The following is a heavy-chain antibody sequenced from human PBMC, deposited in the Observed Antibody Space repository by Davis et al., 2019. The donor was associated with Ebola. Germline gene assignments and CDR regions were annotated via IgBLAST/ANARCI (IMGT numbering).Heavy chain of an antibody. Sequence: ASVKVSCKASGYTFTSYGISWVRQAPGQGLEWMGWISAYNGNTNYAQKLQGRVTMTTDPSTSTAYMELRSLRSDDTAVYYCARLKDIRATRWFDPWGQGTLVTVSS. V-gene: IGHV1-18*04. CDR1: GYTFTSYG. J-gene: IGHJ5*02. D-gene: IGHD2-15*01. CDR2: ISAYNGNT. CDR3: ARLKDIRATRWFDP.